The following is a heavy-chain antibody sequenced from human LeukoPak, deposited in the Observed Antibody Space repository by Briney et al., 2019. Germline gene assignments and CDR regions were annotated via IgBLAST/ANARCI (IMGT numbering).Heavy chain of an antibody. CDR3: ARAFSSNFHYGMDV. J-gene: IGHJ6*02. D-gene: IGHD6-6*01. Sequence: GGSLRLSCAASGFTFSSYWMSWVRQAPGKGLEWVANIKQDGSEKYYVDSVKGRFTISRDNAKNSLYLQTSSLRAEDTAVYYCARAFSSNFHYGMDVWGQGTTVTVSS. V-gene: IGHV3-7*01. CDR1: GFTFSSYW. CDR2: IKQDGSEK.